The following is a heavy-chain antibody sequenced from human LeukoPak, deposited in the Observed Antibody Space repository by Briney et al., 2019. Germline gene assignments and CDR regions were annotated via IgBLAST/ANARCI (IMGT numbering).Heavy chain of an antibody. J-gene: IGHJ4*02. D-gene: IGHD3-22*01. CDR3: ARVYDSSGYYYFDY. CDR1: GFTFSNRW. Sequence: GGSLRLSCTASGFTFSNRWMHWVRQVPGKGLEWLSRISPDGSGTSNADSVKGRFTISRANAKNSLYLQMNSLRAEDTAVYYCARVYDSSGYYYFDYWGQGTLVTVSS. CDR2: ISPDGSGT. V-gene: IGHV3-74*01.